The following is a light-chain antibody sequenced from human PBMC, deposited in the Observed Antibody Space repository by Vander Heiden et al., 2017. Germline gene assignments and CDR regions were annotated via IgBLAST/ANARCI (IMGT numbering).Light chain of an antibody. J-gene: IGLJ2*01. CDR1: SSNLGSNT. Sequence: QSVLTQPPSASGTPGQRVTISGSGSSSNLGSNTVNWYQQPPGTAPKLLIYSNNQRPSGVPDRFSGSKSGTSASLAISGLQAEDEADYYCAAWDDSLNGPVFGGGTKLTVL. CDR2: SNN. CDR3: AAWDDSLNGPV. V-gene: IGLV1-44*01.